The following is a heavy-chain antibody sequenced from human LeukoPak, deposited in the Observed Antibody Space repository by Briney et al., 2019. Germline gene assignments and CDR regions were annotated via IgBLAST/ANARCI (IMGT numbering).Heavy chain of an antibody. CDR1: GYTFTGYD. D-gene: IGHD1-26*01. V-gene: IGHV1-8*01. J-gene: IGHJ4*02. CDR3: TRGSLSGGSRDY. CDR2: MNPSTGDT. Sequence: ASVRVSCKASGYTFTGYDINWVRQAIGQGLEWMGWMNPSTGDTGYAQKFQGRVTMTRNTSVDTAFMELSGLGSEDTAVYYCTRGSLSGGSRDYWGQGTLVTVSS.